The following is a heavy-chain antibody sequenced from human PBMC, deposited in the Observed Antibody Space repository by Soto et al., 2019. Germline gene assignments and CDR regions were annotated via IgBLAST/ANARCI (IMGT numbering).Heavy chain of an antibody. CDR2: IIPIFGTA. D-gene: IGHD3-22*01. CDR3: ARDRGPSSGYYPYWFDP. CDR1: GGTFSSYA. V-gene: IGHV1-69*12. Sequence: QVQLVQSGAEVKKPGSSVKVSCKASGGTFSSYAISWVRQAPGQGLEWMGEIIPIFGTANYAQKFQGRDTITADEYTSTAYMELSSLRSEHTAMYYCARDRGPSSGYYPYWFDPWGQGTLVSVSS. J-gene: IGHJ5*02.